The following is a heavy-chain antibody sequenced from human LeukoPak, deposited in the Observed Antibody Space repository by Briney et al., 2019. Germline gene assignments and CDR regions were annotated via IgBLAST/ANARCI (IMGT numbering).Heavy chain of an antibody. V-gene: IGHV3-74*01. Sequence: AGGSLRLSCAASGLAFSAYKMHWVRQAPRKGLVWDSRISTDGYTTDYADFVQGRFTASRDNTKNTWSLEMNSLRAEDTAVYYCVVGGSPGYWGQGTLVTVSS. J-gene: IGHJ4*02. CDR2: ISTDGYTT. CDR1: GLAFSAYK. CDR3: VVGGSPGY. D-gene: IGHD2-15*01.